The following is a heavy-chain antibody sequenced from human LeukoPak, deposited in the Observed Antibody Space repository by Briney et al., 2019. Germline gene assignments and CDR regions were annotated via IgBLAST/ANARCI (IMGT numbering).Heavy chain of an antibody. CDR3: ARGEEQLGGRFDP. CDR1: GYSFTSYC. V-gene: IGHV5-51*01. D-gene: IGHD6-6*01. CDR2: IYPGDSDT. J-gene: IGHJ5*02. Sequence: AESLKISCWGSGYSFTSYCSGWVRQMPGKGREWMGIIYPGDSDTRYNPSFLRHVTISADKSISTAYLQWSSLKAADTAMYYCARGEEQLGGRFDPWGQGKLVTVSA.